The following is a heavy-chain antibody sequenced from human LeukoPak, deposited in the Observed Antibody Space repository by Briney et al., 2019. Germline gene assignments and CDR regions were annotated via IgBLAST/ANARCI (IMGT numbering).Heavy chain of an antibody. J-gene: IGHJ5*02. CDR1: GFTFSRNS. D-gene: IGHD3-10*01. Sequence: GGSLRLSCAASGFTFSRNSMNWVRQAPGKGVEWVSGIGGSSGKIFYADSVKGWFTISRDNSKNTLYLQMNTLRAEDTAVYFCAKQPYQYVSGSPSWFDPWGQGTLVTVSS. CDR2: IGGSSGKI. V-gene: IGHV3-23*01. CDR3: AKQPYQYVSGSPSWFDP.